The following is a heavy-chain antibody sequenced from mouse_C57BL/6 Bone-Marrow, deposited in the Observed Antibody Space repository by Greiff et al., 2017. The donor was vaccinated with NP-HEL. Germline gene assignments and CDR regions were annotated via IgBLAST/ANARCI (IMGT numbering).Heavy chain of an antibody. D-gene: IGHD1-1*01. Sequence: EVQLQQSGPELVKPGASVKIPCKASGYTFTDYNMDWVKQSHGKSLEWIGDINPNNGGTIYNQKFKGKATLTVDKSSSTAYMELRSLTSEDTAVYYCARTEVYYGSSAFAYWGQGTLVTVSA. V-gene: IGHV1-18*01. J-gene: IGHJ3*01. CDR3: ARTEVYYGSSAFAY. CDR1: GYTFTDYN. CDR2: INPNNGGT.